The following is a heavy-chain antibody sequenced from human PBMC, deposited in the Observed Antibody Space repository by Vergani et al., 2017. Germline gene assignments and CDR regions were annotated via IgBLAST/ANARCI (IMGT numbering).Heavy chain of an antibody. Sequence: EVQLVESGGGLVQPGRSLRLSCAASGFTFDDYAMHWVRQAPGKGLEWVSGISWNSGSIGYADSVKGRFTISRDNAKNSLYLQMNSMRAEDTAVYYCAKVGFIVVVPAASDAFDIWGQGTMVTVSS. CDR1: GFTFDDYA. CDR2: ISWNSGSI. CDR3: AKVGFIVVVPAASDAFDI. J-gene: IGHJ3*02. D-gene: IGHD2-2*01. V-gene: IGHV3-9*01.